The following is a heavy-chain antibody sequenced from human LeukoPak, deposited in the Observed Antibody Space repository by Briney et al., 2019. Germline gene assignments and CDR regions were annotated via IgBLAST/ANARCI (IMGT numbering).Heavy chain of an antibody. CDR1: GGTFSSYA. J-gene: IGHJ6*02. D-gene: IGHD1-7*01. V-gene: IGHV1-69*13. Sequence: SVKVSCKASGGTFSSYAISWVRQAPGQGLEWMGGIIPIFGTANYAQKFQGRVTITADESTSTAYMELSSLRSEDTAVYYCARVGSSNYAYYYGMDVWGQGTTVTVSS. CDR2: IIPIFGTA. CDR3: ARVGSSNYAYYYGMDV.